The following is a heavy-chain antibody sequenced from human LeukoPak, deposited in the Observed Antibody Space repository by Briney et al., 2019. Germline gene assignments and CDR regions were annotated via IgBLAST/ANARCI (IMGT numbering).Heavy chain of an antibody. D-gene: IGHD6-19*01. CDR2: ISGYNGKT. Sequence: ASVKVSCKASGYKFIDFGITWVRQAPGQGLEWMGWISGYNGKTNYAQKFQGRVTMTTDTSTSTAYMELRSLRSDDTAVYYCARERQQWLEDAFDIWGLGTMVTVSS. J-gene: IGHJ3*02. CDR1: GYKFIDFG. V-gene: IGHV1-18*01. CDR3: ARERQQWLEDAFDI.